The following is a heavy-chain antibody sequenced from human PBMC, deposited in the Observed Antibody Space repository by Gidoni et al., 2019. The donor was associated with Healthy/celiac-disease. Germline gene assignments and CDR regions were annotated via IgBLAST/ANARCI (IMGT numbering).Heavy chain of an antibody. CDR2: ISSSSSYI. Sequence: EVQLVESGGGLVKPGGSLRLSCAASGFTFSSYSMNWVRQAPGKGLEWVSSISSSSSYIYYADSVKGRFTISRDNAKNSLYLQMNSLRAEDTAVYYCARGTSNYDFWSGYYTEFYYGMDVWGQGTTVTVSS. V-gene: IGHV3-21*01. J-gene: IGHJ6*02. CDR3: ARGTSNYDFWSGYYTEFYYGMDV. D-gene: IGHD3-3*01. CDR1: GFTFSSYS.